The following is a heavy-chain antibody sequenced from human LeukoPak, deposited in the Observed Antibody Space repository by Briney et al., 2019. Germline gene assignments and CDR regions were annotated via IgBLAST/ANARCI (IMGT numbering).Heavy chain of an antibody. CDR3: AREWNWNSHNWFDP. D-gene: IGHD1-7*01. Sequence: GASVKVSCKASGYTFKNYGISWVRQAPGQGLEWMGWINPRSGGTKYAQNFQGRVTMTRDTSISTAYMEVSSLRSDDTAVYYCAREWNWNSHNWFDPWGQGTLVIVSS. V-gene: IGHV1-2*02. CDR2: INPRSGGT. CDR1: GYTFKNYG. J-gene: IGHJ5*02.